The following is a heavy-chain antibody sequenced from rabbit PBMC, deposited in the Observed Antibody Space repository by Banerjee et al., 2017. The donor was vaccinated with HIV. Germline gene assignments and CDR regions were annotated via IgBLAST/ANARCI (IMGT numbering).Heavy chain of an antibody. J-gene: IGHJ4*01. CDR3: ARGDSSRDWGVKL. V-gene: IGHV1S45*01. Sequence: EESGGGLVQPEGSLTLTCTASGFSFSSSYWICWVRQAPGKRPEWIACIYAGSSGSTYYASWAKGRFTISKTSSTTVTLQMTSLTAADTATYFCARGDSSRDWGVKLWGQGTLVTVS. CDR2: IYAGSSGST. D-gene: IGHD4-1*01. CDR1: GFSFSSSYW.